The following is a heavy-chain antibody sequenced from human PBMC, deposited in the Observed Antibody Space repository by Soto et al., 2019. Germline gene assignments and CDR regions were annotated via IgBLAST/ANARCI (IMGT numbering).Heavy chain of an antibody. Sequence: EVQLLESGGGLVQPGGSLRLSCAASGFTFSSYAMSWVRQAPGKGLEWVSAISGSGGSTYYADSVKGRFTISRDNSKNTLYLQMSSLSAEDTAVYYCAKDRGYDFWSGYYYGMDVWGQGTTVTVSS. V-gene: IGHV3-23*01. CDR2: ISGSGGST. CDR1: GFTFSSYA. D-gene: IGHD3-3*01. J-gene: IGHJ6*02. CDR3: AKDRGYDFWSGYYYGMDV.